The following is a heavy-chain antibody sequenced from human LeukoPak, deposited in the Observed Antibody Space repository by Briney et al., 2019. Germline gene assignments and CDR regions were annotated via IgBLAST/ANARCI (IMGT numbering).Heavy chain of an antibody. CDR1: GGSFSGYY. CDR2: INHSGST. J-gene: IGHJ4*02. Sequence: SETLSLTCAVYGGSFSGYYWSWIRQPPGKGLEWIGEINHSGSTNYNPSLKSRVTISVDTSKNQFSLKLSSVTAADTAVYYCARGRNDYDSSGYYLDYWGQGTLDTVSS. D-gene: IGHD3-22*01. V-gene: IGHV4-34*01. CDR3: ARGRNDYDSSGYYLDY.